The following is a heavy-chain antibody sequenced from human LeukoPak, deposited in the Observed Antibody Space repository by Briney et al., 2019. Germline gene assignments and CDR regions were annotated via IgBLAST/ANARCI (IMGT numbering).Heavy chain of an antibody. CDR3: ARARLYGDYLHAGVDY. Sequence: GASVKVSCKASGGTFSSYAISWVRQAPGQGLEWMGGIIPIFGTANYAQKFQGRVTITTDESTSTAYMELSSLRSEDTAVYYCARARLYGDYLHAGVDYWGQETLVTVSS. D-gene: IGHD4-17*01. CDR2: IIPIFGTA. J-gene: IGHJ4*02. CDR1: GGTFSSYA. V-gene: IGHV1-69*05.